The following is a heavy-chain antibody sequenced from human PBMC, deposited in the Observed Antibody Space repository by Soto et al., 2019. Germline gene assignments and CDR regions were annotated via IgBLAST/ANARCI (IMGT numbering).Heavy chain of an antibody. D-gene: IGHD6-19*01. V-gene: IGHV1-3*01. CDR2: INAGNGNT. CDR3: ARMRWQWLVHDAFDI. Sequence: ASVKVSCKASGYTFTSYAMHWVRQAPGQRLEWMGWINAGNGNTKYSQKFQGRVTITRDTSASTAYMELSSLRSEDTAVYYCARMRWQWLVHDAFDIWGQGTMVTVSS. CDR1: GYTFTSYA. J-gene: IGHJ3*02.